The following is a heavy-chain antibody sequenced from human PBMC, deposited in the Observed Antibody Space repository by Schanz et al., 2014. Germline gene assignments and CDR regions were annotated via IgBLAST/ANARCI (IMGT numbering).Heavy chain of an antibody. J-gene: IGHJ4*02. D-gene: IGHD3-22*01. Sequence: QVQLVESGGGVVQPGGSLRLSCAASGFPFSSYALHWVRQAPGKGLEWVAVISYDGVNTYYADSVKGRFTISRDNLKNTVYLQMNSLRAGDTAVYYCAKDGRLPYYGTGSDFDYWGQGTLVAVSS. V-gene: IGHV3-30-3*02. CDR1: GFPFSSYA. CDR2: ISYDGVNT. CDR3: AKDGRLPYYGTGSDFDY.